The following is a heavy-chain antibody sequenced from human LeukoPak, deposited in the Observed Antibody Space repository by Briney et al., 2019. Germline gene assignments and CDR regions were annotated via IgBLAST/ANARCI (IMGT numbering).Heavy chain of an antibody. CDR3: TTDQFIYYDSSGYYYKTEYFQH. CDR1: GFTFSSFD. CDR2: IKSKTDGGTT. Sequence: GGSLILSCAASGFTFSSFDMTWVRQAPGKGLEWVGRIKSKTDGGTTDYAAPVKGRFTISRDDSKNTLYLQMNSLKTEDTAVYYCTTDQFIYYDSSGYYYKTEYFQHWGQGTLVTVSS. V-gene: IGHV3-15*01. J-gene: IGHJ1*01. D-gene: IGHD3-22*01.